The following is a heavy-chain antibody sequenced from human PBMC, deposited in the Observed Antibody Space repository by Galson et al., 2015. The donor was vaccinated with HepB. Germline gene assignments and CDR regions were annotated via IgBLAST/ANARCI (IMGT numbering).Heavy chain of an antibody. V-gene: IGHV3-48*03. CDR3: ARETSSGWHGGY. J-gene: IGHJ4*02. CDR2: ISSSGSTI. D-gene: IGHD6-19*01. Sequence: SLRLSCAASGFTFSSYEMNWVRQAPGKGLEWVSYISSSGSTIYYADSVKGRFTISRDNSKNSLYLQMNSLRAEDTAVYYCARETSSGWHGGYWGQGTLVTVSS. CDR1: GFTFSSYE.